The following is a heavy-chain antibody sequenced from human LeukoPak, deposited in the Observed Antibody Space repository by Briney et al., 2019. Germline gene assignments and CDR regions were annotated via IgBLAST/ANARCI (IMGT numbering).Heavy chain of an antibody. D-gene: IGHD3-3*01. J-gene: IGHJ5*02. V-gene: IGHV1-46*01. Sequence: ASVKVSCKASGSTFTKYYMNWVRQAPGQGLEWMGIMHPTGDSTNYAQKFQGRVTLTRDTSTGTFYMELSSLTSEDTAVYYCARHDFDLPMIYSFFVHWGQGTLVTVSS. CDR2: MHPTGDST. CDR1: GSTFTKYY. CDR3: ARHDFDLPMIYSFFVH.